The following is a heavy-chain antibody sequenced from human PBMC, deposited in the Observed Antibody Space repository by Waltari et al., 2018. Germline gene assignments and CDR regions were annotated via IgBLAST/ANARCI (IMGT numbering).Heavy chain of an antibody. CDR2: IYVGGAT. V-gene: IGHV3-66*01. J-gene: IGHJ6*02. CDR3: VRDIPRDDSSCDV. D-gene: IGHD6-13*01. CDR1: GLTISRNY. Sequence: EEQLVESGGGSVQPGGSLKLAWADSGLTISRNYMNWVRQAPGKGLEWVAVIYVGGATQYADSFKDRFIISRDNSKNTLYLQMHSLKVDDTAVYYCVRDIPRDDSSCDVWGQGTTVIVSS.